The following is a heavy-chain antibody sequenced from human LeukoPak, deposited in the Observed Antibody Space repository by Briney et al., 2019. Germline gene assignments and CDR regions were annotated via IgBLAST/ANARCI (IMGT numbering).Heavy chain of an antibody. CDR2: IRGGGGDT. D-gene: IGHD3-10*01. J-gene: IGHJ4*02. CDR3: AKISWDGRGSFY. CDR1: GFTFSTYR. V-gene: IGHV3-23*01. Sequence: GGSLTLPCAASGFTFSTYRMSGVRQAPGKGLEWVSAIRGGGGDTYYADSVKGRFTISRDNSKDTLSLQMNSLRAEDRGVYYCAKISWDGRGSFYWGQGTLVTVSS.